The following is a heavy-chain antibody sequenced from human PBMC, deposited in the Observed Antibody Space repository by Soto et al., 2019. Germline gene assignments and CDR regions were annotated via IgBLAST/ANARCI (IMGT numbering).Heavy chain of an antibody. Sequence: PSQTLSLTCAISGDSVSSNSAVWNWIRQSPSGGLEWLGRTYYRSKWYNDYAVSVKSRITINPDTYKNQFSLQLNFVTPEDTAVYYCAGGSEERDCSGGSCFFRWFDPWVQGTLVTVS. D-gene: IGHD2-15*01. CDR2: TYYRSKWYN. CDR1: GDSVSSNSAV. J-gene: IGHJ5*02. V-gene: IGHV6-1*01. CDR3: AGGSEERDCSGGSCFFRWFDP.